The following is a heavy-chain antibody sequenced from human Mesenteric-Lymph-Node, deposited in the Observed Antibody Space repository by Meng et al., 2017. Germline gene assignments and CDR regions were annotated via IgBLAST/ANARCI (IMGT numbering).Heavy chain of an antibody. D-gene: IGHD2-8*02. CDR2: INPNSGGT. Sequence: QGQLAQSGAEVKKPGASVKVSCKASGYTFTAYYMHWVRQAPGQGLEWMGRINPNSGGTDYAQKFQGRVSMTRDTSISTAYMELNRLTSDDTAVYYCASDGPTAIYTGFGFWGQGTLVTVSS. CDR1: GYTFTAYY. J-gene: IGHJ4*02. V-gene: IGHV1-2*06. CDR3: ASDGPTAIYTGFGF.